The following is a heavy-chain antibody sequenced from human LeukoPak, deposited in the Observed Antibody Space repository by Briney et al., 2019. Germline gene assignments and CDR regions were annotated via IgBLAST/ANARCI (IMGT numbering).Heavy chain of an antibody. CDR1: GGSISSHY. D-gene: IGHD1-26*01. CDR2: IYYSGST. Sequence: SETLSLTCTVSGGSISSHYWSWIRQPPGKGLEWLGYIYYSGSTNYNPSLKSRVTISVDTSKNQFSLKLSSVTAADTAVYYCARGIGGDSGSYYPLYYYYYYMDVWGKGTTVTVSS. J-gene: IGHJ6*03. V-gene: IGHV4-59*11. CDR3: ARGIGGDSGSYYPLYYYYYYMDV.